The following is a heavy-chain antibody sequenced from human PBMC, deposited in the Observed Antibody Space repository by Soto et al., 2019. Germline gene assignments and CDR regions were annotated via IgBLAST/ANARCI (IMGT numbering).Heavy chain of an antibody. V-gene: IGHV3-53*04. CDR1: GFTVSSDD. J-gene: IGHJ6*04. Sequence: EVQVVESGGGWVQPGGSLRLSCAASGFTVSSDDMNWVRQAPGKGLEWVSVLYTGGSTYYADSVNSRFTISRHNSENTLYLQMNGLRVEDSAVYYCARGDLTDVWGKGTTVTVSS. CDR2: LYTGGST. CDR3: ARGDLTDV.